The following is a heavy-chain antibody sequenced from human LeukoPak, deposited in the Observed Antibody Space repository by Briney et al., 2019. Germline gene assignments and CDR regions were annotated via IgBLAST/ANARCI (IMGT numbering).Heavy chain of an antibody. Sequence: PGRSLRLSCTASGFTFGDYAMSWFRQAPGKGLGWVGFIRSKTYGGTTEYAASVKGRFTISRDDFKSIAYLQMNSLKTEDTAVYFCTSSGYYDYYFDYWGQGTLVTVSP. CDR1: GFTFGDYA. V-gene: IGHV3-49*03. J-gene: IGHJ4*02. CDR2: IRSKTYGGTT. D-gene: IGHD3-22*01. CDR3: TSSGYYDYYFDY.